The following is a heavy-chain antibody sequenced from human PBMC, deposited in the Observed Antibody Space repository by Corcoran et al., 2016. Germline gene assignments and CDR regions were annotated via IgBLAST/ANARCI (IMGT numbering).Heavy chain of an antibody. CDR1: GGSFSGYY. CDR3: ARTSQLLYYFDY. CDR2: INHSGST. V-gene: IGHV4-34*01. Sequence: QVQLQQWGAGLLKPSETLSLTCAVYGGSFSGYYWSWIRQPPGKGLEWIGEINHSGSTNYNPSLKSRVTISVDTSKNQFSLKLSSVTAADTAVYYCARTSQLLYYFDYWGQGTLVTVSS. J-gene: IGHJ4*02. D-gene: IGHD2-2*01.